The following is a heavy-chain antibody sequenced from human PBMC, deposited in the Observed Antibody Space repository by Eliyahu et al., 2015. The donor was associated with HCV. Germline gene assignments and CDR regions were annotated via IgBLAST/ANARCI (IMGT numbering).Heavy chain of an antibody. CDR2: ISXXATT. CDR1: XXXIXSXF. V-gene: IGHV4-59*08. Sequence: QVQLQESGPGLVKPSETLSRTCTVSXXXIXSXFWXWIRQPPGKGLEWIGYISXXATTNYTPSLRSRVTISVDTSKNQFSLKLTSVTAADTAVYYCARRSSSSWSFDYWGQGTLVTVSS. J-gene: IGHJ4*02. CDR3: ARRSSSSWSFDY. D-gene: IGHD6-13*01.